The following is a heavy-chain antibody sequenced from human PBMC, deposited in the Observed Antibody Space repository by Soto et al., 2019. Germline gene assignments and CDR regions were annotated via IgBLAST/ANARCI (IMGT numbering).Heavy chain of an antibody. D-gene: IGHD1-26*01. J-gene: IGHJ4*02. V-gene: IGHV4-61*01. CDR2: IYYSGST. Sequence: PSETLSLTCTVSGGSVSSGSYYWSWIRQPPGKGLEWIGYIYYSGSTNYIPSLKSRVTISVDTSKNQFSLRLSSVTAADTAVNYCARGLVGSLDFWGQGTLVTVSS. CDR3: ARGLVGSLDF. CDR1: GGSVSSGSYY.